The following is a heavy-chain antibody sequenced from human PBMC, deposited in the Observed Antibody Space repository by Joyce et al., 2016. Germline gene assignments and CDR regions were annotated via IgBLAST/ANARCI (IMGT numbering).Heavy chain of an antibody. Sequence: QQKLQESGPRLLKHSETMTLRCSVSSGSITTTPHYWGWVRQPPGKGLEWIGSISYRGTNQYSPSLESRVTISRDTSQTSFALKVDSVTAADTAVYFCVRVPGDFWSGPVAWGQGVLVTVSP. CDR2: ISYRGTN. V-gene: IGHV4-39*07. CDR1: SGSITTTPHY. D-gene: IGHD3-3*01. J-gene: IGHJ5*02. CDR3: VRVPGDFWSGPVA.